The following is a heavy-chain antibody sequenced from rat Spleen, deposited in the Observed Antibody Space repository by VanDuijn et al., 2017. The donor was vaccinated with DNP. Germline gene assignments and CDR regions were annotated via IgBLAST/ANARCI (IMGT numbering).Heavy chain of an antibody. Sequence: EVQLVESGGGLVQPGRSMKLSCAASGFTFSNYDMAWVRQAPKKGLEWVATISYDGSSTYYRDSVKGRFTISRDNAKSTLYLQRDSLRSEDTATYYCARLQWSEYYYAMDAWGQGTSVTVSS. J-gene: IGHJ4*01. CDR2: ISYDGSST. CDR3: ARLQWSEYYYAMDA. V-gene: IGHV5-7*01. D-gene: IGHD1-1*01. CDR1: GFTFSNYD.